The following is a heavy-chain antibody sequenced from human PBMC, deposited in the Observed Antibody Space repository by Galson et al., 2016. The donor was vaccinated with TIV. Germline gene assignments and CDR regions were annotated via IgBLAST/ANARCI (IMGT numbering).Heavy chain of an antibody. CDR3: AKPFSTLIPVSGFFDF. V-gene: IGHV3-23*01. J-gene: IGHJ4*02. Sequence: SLRLSCAASGFTFSSYALNWVRQAPGKGLEWVSSISATAGSTYYADSAKGRFTISRDNSKNTLYLQMNSLRAEDSAVYYCAKPFSTLIPVSGFFDFLGQGTLVTVSS. CDR1: GFTFSSYA. D-gene: IGHD6-19*01. CDR2: ISATAGST.